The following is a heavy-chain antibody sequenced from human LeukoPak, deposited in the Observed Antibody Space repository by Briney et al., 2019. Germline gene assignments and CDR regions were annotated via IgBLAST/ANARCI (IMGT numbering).Heavy chain of an antibody. CDR2: ISGGTT. J-gene: IGHJ4*02. CDR3: SRGSGWLSVY. V-gene: IGHV3-49*03. CDR1: GFTFGDYL. Sequence: GGSLRLSCTASGFTFGDYLMSWFRQAPGKGRDWIGFISGGTTEYAASVKGRFAISRDDSTSIAYLQMNSLTTEDTAVYYCSRGSGWLSVYWGQGTLVTVSS. D-gene: IGHD6-19*01.